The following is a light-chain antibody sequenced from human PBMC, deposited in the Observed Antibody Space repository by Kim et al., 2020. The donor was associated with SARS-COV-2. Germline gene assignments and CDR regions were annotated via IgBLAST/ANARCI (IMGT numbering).Light chain of an antibody. J-gene: IGLJ3*02. Sequence: PGGPVTPTCGSSTGPVTNGHYPYWFQQKPGQAPRTLIYDTRNKHSWTPARFAGSLRGDKAALTLSGAQPEDEADYYCLLSYSGTWVFGGGTQLTVL. CDR3: LLSYSGTWV. V-gene: IGLV7-46*01. CDR2: DTR. CDR1: TGPVTNGHY.